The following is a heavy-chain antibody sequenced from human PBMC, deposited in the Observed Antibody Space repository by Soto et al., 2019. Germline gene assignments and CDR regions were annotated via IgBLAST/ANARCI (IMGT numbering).Heavy chain of an antibody. CDR1: GYSFTGYY. Sequence: ASVKVSCKASGYSFTGYYMHWVRQAPGQGLEWMGWINPNSGGTNYAQKFQGRVTMTRDTSISTAYMELSRLRSDDTAVYYCARGLACSTSSKLSYYYYGMDVWGQGTTVTVSS. J-gene: IGHJ6*02. CDR2: INPNSGGT. V-gene: IGHV1-2*02. D-gene: IGHD2-2*01. CDR3: ARGLACSTSSKLSYYYYGMDV.